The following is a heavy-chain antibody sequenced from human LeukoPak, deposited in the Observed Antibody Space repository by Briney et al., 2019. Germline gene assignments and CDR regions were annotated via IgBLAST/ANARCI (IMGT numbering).Heavy chain of an antibody. D-gene: IGHD4-17*01. CDR2: ISGSGGST. J-gene: IGHJ4*02. V-gene: IGHV3-23*01. CDR3: ATAPYGDYSFDY. CDR1: GFTFSSYA. Sequence: GGSLRLSCAASGFTFSSYAMSWVRRAPGKGLEWVSAISGSGGSTYYADSVKGRFTISRDNSKNTLYLQMNSLRAEDTAVYYCATAPYGDYSFDYWGQGTLVTVSS.